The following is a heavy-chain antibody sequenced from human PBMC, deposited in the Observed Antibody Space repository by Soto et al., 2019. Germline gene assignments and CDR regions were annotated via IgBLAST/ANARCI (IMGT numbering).Heavy chain of an antibody. CDR3: ARERGLYYYDSSGYSDAFDI. V-gene: IGHV4-34*01. CDR1: GGSFSGYY. D-gene: IGHD3-22*01. Sequence: SETLSLTCAVYGGSFSGYYWSWIRQPPGKGLEWIGEINHSGSTNYNPSLKSRVTISVDTSKNQFSLKLSSVTAADTAVYYCARERGLYYYDSSGYSDAFDIWGQGTMVTVSS. CDR2: INHSGST. J-gene: IGHJ3*02.